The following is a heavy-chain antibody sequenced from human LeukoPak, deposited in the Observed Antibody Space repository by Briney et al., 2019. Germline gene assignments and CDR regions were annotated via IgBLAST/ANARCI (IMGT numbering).Heavy chain of an antibody. CDR3: AKGIYSSGWSYFDC. Sequence: GGSLRLSCAASGFTFSNSAMSWVRQAPGKGLEWVSTLSDRCITTYYADTVKGRFTISRENSKNTLYLQINSLRAEDTAVYFCAKGIYSSGWSYFDCWGHGTLVTVSS. J-gene: IGHJ4*01. CDR2: LSDRCITT. CDR1: GFTFSNSA. D-gene: IGHD6-19*01. V-gene: IGHV3-23*01.